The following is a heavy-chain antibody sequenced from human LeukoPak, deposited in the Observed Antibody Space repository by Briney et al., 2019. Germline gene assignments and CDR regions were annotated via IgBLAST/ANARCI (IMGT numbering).Heavy chain of an antibody. CDR1: GFSFSDCY. CDR2: IGGDTSRT. CDR3: AIAKGYRWDY. V-gene: IGHV3-11*05. Sequence: GGSLRLSCATSGFSFSDCYMNGIRQAPGKGLEWVAYIGGDTSRTNYADSVKGRFTISRDNARNSLYLQMNNLRAEDTSVYYCAIAKGYRWDYWGQGSLVTVSS. J-gene: IGHJ4*02. D-gene: IGHD5-18*01.